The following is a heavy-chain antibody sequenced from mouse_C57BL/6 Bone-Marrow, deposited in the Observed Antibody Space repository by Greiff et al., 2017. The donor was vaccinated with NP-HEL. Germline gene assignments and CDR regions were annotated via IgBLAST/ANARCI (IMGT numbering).Heavy chain of an antibody. Sequence: QVQLQQSGPELVQPGASVKISCKASGYAFSSSWMNWVQQRPGKGLEWIGRIYPGDGDTNYNGKFKGKATLTADKSSSTAYMQLSSVTYEGSAVYFCARQYDEDDWGKGTTVTVSS. J-gene: IGHJ2*01. D-gene: IGHD2-12*01. V-gene: IGHV1-82*01. CDR3: ARQYDEDD. CDR2: IYPGDGDT. CDR1: GYAFSSSW.